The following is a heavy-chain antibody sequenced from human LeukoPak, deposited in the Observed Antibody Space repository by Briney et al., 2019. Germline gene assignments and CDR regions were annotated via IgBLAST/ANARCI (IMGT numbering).Heavy chain of an antibody. V-gene: IGHV3-30*18. CDR1: GFTFSSYG. CDR2: ISYDGSNK. CDR3: AKRQLVIDY. Sequence: GGSLRLSCAASGFTFSSYGMHWVRQAPGKGLEWVAVISYDGSNKYYADSVKGRFTISRDNSKNTLYLQMNSLRAEDTAVYYCAKRQLVIDYWGQGTLVTVSS. D-gene: IGHD6-13*01. J-gene: IGHJ4*02.